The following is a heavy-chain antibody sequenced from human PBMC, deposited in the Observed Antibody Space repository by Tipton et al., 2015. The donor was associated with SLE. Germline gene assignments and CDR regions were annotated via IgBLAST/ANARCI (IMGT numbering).Heavy chain of an antibody. CDR2: ISYSGGT. D-gene: IGHD4-23*01. CDR3: ARGDYGGNSNY. CDR1: GGSITTSSYF. Sequence: GLVKPSETLSLTCTVSGGSITTSSYFWGWIRQPPEKGLEWIGTISYSGGTYYNPSLKSRVTISADTSKNQFSLKMNSVTAADTAVYYCARGDYGGNSNYWGQGTLVTVSS. V-gene: IGHV4-39*01. J-gene: IGHJ4*02.